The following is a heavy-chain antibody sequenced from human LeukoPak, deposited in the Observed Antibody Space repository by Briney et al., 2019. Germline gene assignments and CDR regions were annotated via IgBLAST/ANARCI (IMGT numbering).Heavy chain of an antibody. CDR2: IKQDGSEK. CDR3: ARGRWFGDLRGYYFDY. V-gene: IGHV3-7*01. J-gene: IGHJ4*02. D-gene: IGHD3-10*01. Sequence: PGGSLRLSCAASGFTFSSYWMSWVRQAPGKGLEWVANIKQDGSEKYYVDSVKGRFTISRDNAKNSLYLQMNSLRAEDTAVYYCARGRWFGDLRGYYFDYWGQGTLVTVSS. CDR1: GFTFSSYW.